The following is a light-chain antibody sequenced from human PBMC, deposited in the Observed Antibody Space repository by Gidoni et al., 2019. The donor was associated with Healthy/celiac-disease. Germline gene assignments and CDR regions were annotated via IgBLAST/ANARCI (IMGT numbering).Light chain of an antibody. CDR2: GAS. J-gene: IGKJ2*01. Sequence: EIVLTQSPGTLSLYPGERATLSCRASQSVSSRYLAWYQQKPVQAPRLLIYGASSRATGIPDRFSGSGSGTDFTLTISRLEPEDFAVYYCQQYGSSPRYTFGQGTKLEIK. V-gene: IGKV3-20*01. CDR3: QQYGSSPRYT. CDR1: QSVSSRY.